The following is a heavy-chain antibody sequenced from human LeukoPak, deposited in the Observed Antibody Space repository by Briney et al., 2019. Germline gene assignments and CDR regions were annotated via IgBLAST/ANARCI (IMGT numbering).Heavy chain of an antibody. D-gene: IGHD6-25*01. CDR1: GVSISNYY. V-gene: IGHV4-59*01. J-gene: IGHJ4*02. CDR3: ATKKTTPRSGFDY. Sequence: SETLSLTCAVSGVSISNYYLSWIRQPPGKGLEWIGHIYFIGNTNYNASLKSRVTISLDTSKNHFSLKLTSVTAADTAIYYCATKKTTPRSGFDYWGQGTLVTVSS. CDR2: IYFIGNT.